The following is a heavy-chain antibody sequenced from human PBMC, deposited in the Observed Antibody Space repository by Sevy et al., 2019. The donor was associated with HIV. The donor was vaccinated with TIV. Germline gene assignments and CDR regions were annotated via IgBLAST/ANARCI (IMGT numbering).Heavy chain of an antibody. Sequence: GGSLRLSCAASGFTFSSYGMHWVRQAPGKGLEWVALIWYDGSNKYYADSVKGRFTISRDNSKNTLYLQMNSLRAEDTAVYYCAKGQGYFDYWGQRTLVTVSS. CDR2: IWYDGSNK. V-gene: IGHV3-33*06. CDR1: GFTFSSYG. CDR3: AKGQGYFDY. J-gene: IGHJ4*02.